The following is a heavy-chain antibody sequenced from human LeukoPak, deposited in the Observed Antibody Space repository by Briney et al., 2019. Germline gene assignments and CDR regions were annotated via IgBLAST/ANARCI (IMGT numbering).Heavy chain of an antibody. CDR3: ASTNYGDYRHPYYYYYGMDV. CDR2: IKQDGSEK. CDR1: GFTFSSYW. Sequence: GGSLRLSCAASGFTFSSYWMSWVRQAPGKGLEWVANIKQDGSEKYYVDSVKGRFTISRDNAKNSLYLQMNSLRAEDTAVYYCASTNYGDYRHPYYYYYGMDVWGQGTTVTVSS. V-gene: IGHV3-7*03. J-gene: IGHJ6*02. D-gene: IGHD4-17*01.